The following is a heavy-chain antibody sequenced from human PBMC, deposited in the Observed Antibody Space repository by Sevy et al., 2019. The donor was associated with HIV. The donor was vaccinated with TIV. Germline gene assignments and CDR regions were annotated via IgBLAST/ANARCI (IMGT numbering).Heavy chain of an antibody. CDR1: GFSFSNYA. Sequence: GGSLRLSCAASGFSFSNYAMSWVRQAPGKGLEWVSALSGGGGRTYYADSVKGRFTISRDNSKNTLYLQMNSLRAEDTAVYYCAKVDSSGYYSVSGFDYWGQGTLVTVSS. CDR3: AKVDSSGYYSVSGFDY. J-gene: IGHJ4*02. D-gene: IGHD3-22*01. CDR2: LSGGGGRT. V-gene: IGHV3-23*01.